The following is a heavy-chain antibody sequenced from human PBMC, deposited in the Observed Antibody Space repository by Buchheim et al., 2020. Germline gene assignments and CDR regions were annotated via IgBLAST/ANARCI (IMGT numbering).Heavy chain of an antibody. CDR1: GGSISTYY. J-gene: IGHJ5*01. Sequence: QVQLQESGPGLVKPSETLSLTCTVSGGSISTYYWNWIRQSPGKGLEWIGYVYYSGNTNYNPSLKSRVTMSVDTSKNQFSLQSRSVTAADTAVYYCARDRLRNWFDSWGQGTL. V-gene: IGHV4-59*12. CDR2: VYYSGNT. D-gene: IGHD4-17*01. CDR3: ARDRLRNWFDS.